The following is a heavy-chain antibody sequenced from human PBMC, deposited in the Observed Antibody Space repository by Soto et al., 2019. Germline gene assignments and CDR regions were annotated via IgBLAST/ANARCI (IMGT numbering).Heavy chain of an antibody. J-gene: IGHJ4*02. CDR2: ISSSSSSI. V-gene: IGHV3-21*01. CDR1: GFAFSTYI. Sequence: GGSLRLSCAGSGFAFSTYIMNWVRQAPGKGLEWVSSISSSSSSIYYADSVKGRFTISRDNAKNSLYLQMNSLRAEDTAVYYCARDSLTGYDYWGQGTLVTVSS. D-gene: IGHD7-27*01. CDR3: ARDSLTGYDY.